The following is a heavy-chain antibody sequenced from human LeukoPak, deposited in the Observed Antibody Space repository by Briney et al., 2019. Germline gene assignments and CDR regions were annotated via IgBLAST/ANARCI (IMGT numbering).Heavy chain of an antibody. CDR1: GFTFSSYS. V-gene: IGHV3-48*02. Sequence: GGSLRLSCAASGFTFSSYSMNWVRQAPGKALEWVSYISSSSSTIYYADSVKGRFTISRDNAKNSLYLQMNRLRDEDTAVYYCARDRGSSGWWGFRYWGPGTLVTVSS. D-gene: IGHD6-19*01. CDR3: ARDRGSSGWWGFRY. J-gene: IGHJ4*02. CDR2: ISSSSSTI.